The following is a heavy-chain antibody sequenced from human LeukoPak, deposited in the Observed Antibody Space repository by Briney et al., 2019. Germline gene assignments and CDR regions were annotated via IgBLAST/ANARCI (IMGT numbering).Heavy chain of an antibody. CDR3: ARGHCSSTSCSGDAFDI. V-gene: IGHV5-51*01. Sequence: GESLQISCKGSGYTFTTYWIAWVRQMPGKGLEWMGIIYPGDSDTRYSPSFQGQVTISADTSISTAYLQWSSLKASDIAMYYCARGHCSSTSCSGDAFDIWGQGKMVTVSS. D-gene: IGHD2-2*01. CDR1: GYTFTTYW. J-gene: IGHJ3*02. CDR2: IYPGDSDT.